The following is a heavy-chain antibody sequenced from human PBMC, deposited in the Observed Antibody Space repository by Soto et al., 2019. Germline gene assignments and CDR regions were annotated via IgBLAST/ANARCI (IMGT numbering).Heavy chain of an antibody. V-gene: IGHV3-23*01. CDR2: ISGSGGST. Sequence: GGSLRLSCAASGFTFSSYAMSWVRQAPGKGLEWVSAISGSGGSTYYADSVKGRFTISRDNSKNTLYLQMNSLRAEDTAVYYCAKSLGYCSSTSCLLFGEDWYYFDYWGQGTLVTVSS. CDR1: GFTFSSYA. CDR3: AKSLGYCSSTSCLLFGEDWYYFDY. D-gene: IGHD2-2*01. J-gene: IGHJ4*02.